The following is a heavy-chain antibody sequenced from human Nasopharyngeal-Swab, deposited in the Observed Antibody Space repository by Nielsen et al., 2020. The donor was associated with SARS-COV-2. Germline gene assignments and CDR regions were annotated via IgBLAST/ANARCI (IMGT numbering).Heavy chain of an antibody. J-gene: IGHJ5*02. CDR2: ISGSSGII. CDR3: AKDGAAAVGWFNWFDP. CDR1: GFTFSSYA. Sequence: GESLKISCAASGFTFSSYAMSWVRQAPGKGLEWVSAISGSSGIIYYADSVKGRFTISRDNAKNSLFLQMNSLRDEDTAVYYCAKDGAAAVGWFNWFDPWGQGTLVTVSS. D-gene: IGHD6-13*01. V-gene: IGHV3-23*01.